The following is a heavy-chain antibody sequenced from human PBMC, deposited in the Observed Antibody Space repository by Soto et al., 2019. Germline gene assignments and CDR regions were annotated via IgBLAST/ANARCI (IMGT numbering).Heavy chain of an antibody. V-gene: IGHV3-30*18. J-gene: IGHJ4*02. CDR1: GFTFSSYG. CDR2: ISYDGSNK. CDR3: AKFPY. Sequence: GGSLRLSCAASGFTFSSYGMHWVRQAPGKGLEWVAVISYDGSNKYYADSVKGRFTISRDNSKNTLYLQMNSLRAEDTAVYYCAKFPYWGQGTLVTVSS.